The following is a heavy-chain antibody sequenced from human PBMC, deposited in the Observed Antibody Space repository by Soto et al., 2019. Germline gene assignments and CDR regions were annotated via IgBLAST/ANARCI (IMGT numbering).Heavy chain of an antibody. CDR2: IYHSGST. J-gene: IGHJ5*02. D-gene: IGHD2-15*01. CDR3: ARVIVVVVAATRWFDN. V-gene: IGHV4-39*07. Sequence: SQTLCLTCTVSGGSISSSSYYGGWIRQPPGKGLEWIGSIYHSGSTYYNPYLKSRVTISVDRSKNQFSLKLSSVTAADTAVYYCARVIVVVVAATRWFDNWGQGTLVTVSS. CDR1: GGSISSSSYY.